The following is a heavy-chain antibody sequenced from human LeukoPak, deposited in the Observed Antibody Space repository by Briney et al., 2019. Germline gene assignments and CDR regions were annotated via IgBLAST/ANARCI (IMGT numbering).Heavy chain of an antibody. CDR1: GYTFTSYY. CDR3: ASSPYYYDSSGPGVLQH. V-gene: IGHV1-46*01. D-gene: IGHD3-22*01. J-gene: IGHJ1*01. CDR2: INPSGGST. Sequence: GASVKVSCKASGYTFTSYYMHWVRQAPGQGLEWMGIINPSGGSTSYAQKFQGRVTMTRDTSTSTVYMELSSLRSEDTAVYYCASSPYYYDSSGPGVLQHWGQGTLVTVSS.